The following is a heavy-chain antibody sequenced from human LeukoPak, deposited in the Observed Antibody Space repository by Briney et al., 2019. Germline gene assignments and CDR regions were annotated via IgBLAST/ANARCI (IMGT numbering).Heavy chain of an antibody. CDR3: ARHGVYGSGSYLDY. V-gene: IGHV4-39*01. Sequence: SETLSLTCTVSGGSISSSSYYWGWIRQPPGKGLEWIGSIYYSGSTYYNPSLKSRVTISVNTSKNQFSLKLSSVTAADTAVYYCARHGVYGSGSYLDYWSQGTLVTVSS. CDR1: GGSISSSSYY. CDR2: IYYSGST. D-gene: IGHD3-10*01. J-gene: IGHJ4*02.